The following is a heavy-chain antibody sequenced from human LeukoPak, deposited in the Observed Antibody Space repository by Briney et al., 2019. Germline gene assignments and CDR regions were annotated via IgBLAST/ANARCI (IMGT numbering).Heavy chain of an antibody. V-gene: IGHV3-30-3*01. J-gene: IGHJ4*02. D-gene: IGHD1-26*01. CDR2: ISYDGSNK. Sequence: PGGSLRLSCAASGFTFSTYAMHWVRQAPGKGLEWVAVISYDGSNKYYADSMKGRFTISRDNSKNTLYLQMNSLRAEDTAVYYCISHLGSAISGSYWTLDYWGQGTLVTVSS. CDR1: GFTFSTYA. CDR3: ISHLGSAISGSYWTLDY.